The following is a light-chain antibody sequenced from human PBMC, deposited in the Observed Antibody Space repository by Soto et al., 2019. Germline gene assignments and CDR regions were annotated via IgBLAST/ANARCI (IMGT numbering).Light chain of an antibody. CDR2: GAS. CDR3: QQYSAWPLT. V-gene: IGKV3-15*01. Sequence: EIVMTQSPAILSVSAGERATLFCRASQSVRSSFLAWYQQKPGQAPGLLIHGASTRATGVPARFSGSGSGTEFTLTISSLQSEDFAVYYCQQYSAWPLTFGGGTRVEIK. J-gene: IGKJ4*01. CDR1: QSVRSS.